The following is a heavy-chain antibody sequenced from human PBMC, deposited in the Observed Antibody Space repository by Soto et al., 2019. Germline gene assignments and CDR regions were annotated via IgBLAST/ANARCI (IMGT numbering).Heavy chain of an antibody. Sequence: GGSLRLSCAASGFTFSSYAMSWVRQAPGKGLEWVSAISGSGGSTYYADSVKGRFTISRDNSKNTLYLQMNSLRAEDTAVYYCAKGDEYSSGWYVYGMDVWGQGTTVTVSS. CDR3: AKGDEYSSGWYVYGMDV. CDR1: GFTFSSYA. V-gene: IGHV3-23*01. CDR2: ISGSGGST. D-gene: IGHD6-19*01. J-gene: IGHJ6*02.